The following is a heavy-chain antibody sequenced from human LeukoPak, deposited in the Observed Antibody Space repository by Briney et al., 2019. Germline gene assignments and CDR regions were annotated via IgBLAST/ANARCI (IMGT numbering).Heavy chain of an antibody. V-gene: IGHV4-59*01. J-gene: IGHJ4*02. Sequence: SETLSLTCTVSGGSTRDYYWNWIRQPPGKGLEWIGYIYYRWTTNYSPSLNSLVTISLDSSKNQFSLRLNSVTAADTAIYYCARGPPRTGRERYFDYWGQGTLVSVSS. CDR1: GGSTRDYY. CDR2: IYYRWTT. D-gene: IGHD1-1*01. CDR3: ARGPPRTGRERYFDY.